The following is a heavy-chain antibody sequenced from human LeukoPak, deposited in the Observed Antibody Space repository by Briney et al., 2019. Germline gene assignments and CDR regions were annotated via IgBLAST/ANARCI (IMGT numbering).Heavy chain of an antibody. D-gene: IGHD6-6*01. Sequence: SETLSLTCTVSGGSISSYYWSWIRQPPGKGLEWIGYIYYGGSTNYNPSLKSRVTISVDTSKNQFSLKLSSVTAADTAVYYCARGRVRYSSSMGFDYWGQGTLVTVSS. V-gene: IGHV4-59*01. CDR3: ARGRVRYSSSMGFDY. CDR1: GGSISSYY. CDR2: IYYGGST. J-gene: IGHJ4*02.